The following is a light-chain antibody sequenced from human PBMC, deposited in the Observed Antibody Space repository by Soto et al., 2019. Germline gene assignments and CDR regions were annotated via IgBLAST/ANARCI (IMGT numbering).Light chain of an antibody. CDR2: GAS. CDR1: QSVSSK. V-gene: IGKV3-15*01. CDR3: QQYNSYPYT. Sequence: ETVMTQSPATLSLSPGERATLSCRASQSVSSKLVWYQQKPGQAPRFLIYGASTRATGIPARFRGSGSGTEFTLTIDSLQSEDFAVYYCQQYNSYPYTFGQGTKLEIK. J-gene: IGKJ2*01.